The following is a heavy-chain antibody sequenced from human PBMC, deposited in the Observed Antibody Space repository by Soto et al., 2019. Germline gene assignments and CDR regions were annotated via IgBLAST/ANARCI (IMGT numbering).Heavy chain of an antibody. CDR1: GGSSSGYD. J-gene: IGHJ4*03. CDR3: ARERRTYFAAAFDI. CDR2: IYYSGST. Sequence: SQTLCLTCTVAGGSSSGYDGSWIRQPPGKGLEWIVYIYYSGSTNYNPSLKSRVTISVDTSKNQFSLKLSSVTAADTAVYYCARERRTYFAAAFDIRGEGILVTVSS. D-gene: IGHD3-9*01. V-gene: IGHV4-59*01.